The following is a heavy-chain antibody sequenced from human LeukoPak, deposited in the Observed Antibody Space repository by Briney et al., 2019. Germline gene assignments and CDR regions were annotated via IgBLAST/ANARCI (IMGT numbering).Heavy chain of an antibody. CDR2: MNPNSGNT. CDR3: ARGLRGTYLLYYYYYMDV. D-gene: IGHD3-10*01. Sequence: ASVKVSCKASGYTFTSQYMHWVRQATGQGLEWMGWMNPNSGNTGYAQKFQGRVTMTRNTSISTAYMELSSLRSEDTAVYYCARGLRGTYLLYYYYYMDVWGKGTTVTISS. CDR1: GYTFTSQY. V-gene: IGHV1-8*02. J-gene: IGHJ6*03.